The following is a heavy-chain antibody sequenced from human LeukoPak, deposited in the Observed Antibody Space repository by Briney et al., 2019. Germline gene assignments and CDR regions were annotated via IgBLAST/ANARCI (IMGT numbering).Heavy chain of an antibody. CDR3: ARDVRGSSLDP. Sequence: SETLSLTCAVSGGSFSGYYCSWIRQPPGKGLEWIGEINHSGSTNYNPSLKSRVTISVDTSKNQFSLKLSSVTAADTAVYYCARDVRGSSLDPWGQGTLVTVSS. CDR2: INHSGST. D-gene: IGHD6-13*01. CDR1: GGSFSGYY. V-gene: IGHV4-34*01. J-gene: IGHJ5*02.